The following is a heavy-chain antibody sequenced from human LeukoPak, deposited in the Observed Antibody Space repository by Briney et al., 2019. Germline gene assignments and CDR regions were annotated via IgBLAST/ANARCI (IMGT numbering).Heavy chain of an antibody. CDR2: IYHSGST. J-gene: IGHJ6*03. CDR1: GGSISSSSYY. CDR3: AREAGPIYFYYMDV. V-gene: IGHV4-39*07. Sequence: PSETLSLTCTVSGGSISSSSYYWGWIRQPPGKGLEWIGNIYHSGSTYYNPSLKSRVTISVDTSKNQFSLKLSSVTAADTAVYYCAREAGPIYFYYMDVWSKGTTVTVSS.